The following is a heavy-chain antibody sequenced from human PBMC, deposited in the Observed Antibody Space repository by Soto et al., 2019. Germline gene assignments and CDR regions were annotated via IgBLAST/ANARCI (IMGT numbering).Heavy chain of an antibody. CDR1: GFTFSRYA. J-gene: IGHJ6*03. V-gene: IGHV3-64*01. D-gene: IGHD5-18*01. CDR3: ARGPQSDTYYYYYYMDV. Sequence: GGSLRLSCAASGFTFSRYAMHWVRQAPGKGLEYVSAISSNGGSTYYANSVKGRFTISRDNSKNTLYLQMGSLRAEDMAVYYCARGPQSDTYYYYYYMDVWGKGTTVTVSS. CDR2: ISSNGGST.